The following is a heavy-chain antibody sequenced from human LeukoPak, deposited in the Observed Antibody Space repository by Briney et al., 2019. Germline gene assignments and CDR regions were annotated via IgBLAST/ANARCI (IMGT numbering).Heavy chain of an antibody. D-gene: IGHD4-17*01. V-gene: IGHV3-30*02. CDR2: IRYDGSNK. J-gene: IGHJ4*02. CDR1: GFTFSSYG. CDR3: AKAPRYGDYPGD. Sequence: PGGSLRLSCAASGFTFSSYGMHWVRQAPGKGLEWVAFIRYDGSNKYYADSVKGRFTTSRDNSKNTLYLQMNSLRAEDTAVYYCAKAPRYGDYPGDWGQGTLVTVSS.